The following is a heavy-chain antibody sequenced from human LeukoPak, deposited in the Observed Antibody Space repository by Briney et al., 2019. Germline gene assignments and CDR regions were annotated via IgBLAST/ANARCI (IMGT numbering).Heavy chain of an antibody. CDR3: ARGWVVEDYYGMDV. Sequence: GASVKVSCKASEYTFTAYHMHWLRQAPGQGLEWMGWINPNSGGTNYAQKFQGRVTMTRDTSISTASMELSRLRSADTAVYYCARGWVVEDYYGMDVWGQGTTVTVSS. CDR1: EYTFTAYH. D-gene: IGHD2-15*01. V-gene: IGHV1-2*02. CDR2: INPNSGGT. J-gene: IGHJ6*02.